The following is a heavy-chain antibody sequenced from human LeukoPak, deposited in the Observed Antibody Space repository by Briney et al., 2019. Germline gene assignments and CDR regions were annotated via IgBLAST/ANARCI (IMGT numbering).Heavy chain of an antibody. CDR3: ARVNRGITGTVDY. J-gene: IGHJ4*02. V-gene: IGHV1-2*06. Sequence: ASVKVSCKASGYTFTGYYMHWARQAPGQGLEWMGRINPNSGGTNYAQKFQGRVTMTRDTSISTAYMELSRLRSDDTAGYYCARVNRGITGTVDYWGQGTLVTVSS. CDR2: INPNSGGT. CDR1: GYTFTGYY. D-gene: IGHD1-20*01.